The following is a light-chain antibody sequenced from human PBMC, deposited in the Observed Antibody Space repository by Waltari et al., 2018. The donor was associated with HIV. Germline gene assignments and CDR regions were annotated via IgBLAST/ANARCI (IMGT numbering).Light chain of an antibody. CDR1: QSVSSSY. J-gene: IGKJ4*01. CDR3: QQYGSSPKLT. Sequence: EIVLTQSPGTLSLSPGERATLSCRASQSVSSSYLAWYQQKPGQPPRLLIYGASSRATGIPVRFSGSGSGTDFTLTISRLEPEDFAVYYCQQYGSSPKLTFGGGTKVEIK. CDR2: GAS. V-gene: IGKV3-20*01.